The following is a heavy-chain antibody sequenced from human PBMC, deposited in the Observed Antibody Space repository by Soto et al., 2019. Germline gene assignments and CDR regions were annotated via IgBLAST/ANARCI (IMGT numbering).Heavy chain of an antibody. CDR1: GYTFTSYG. D-gene: IGHD6-6*01. V-gene: IGHV1-18*01. J-gene: IGHJ4*02. Sequence: GASVKVSCKASGYTFTSYGISWVRQAPGQGLEWMGWISAYNGNTNYAQKLQGRVTMTTDTSTSTAYMELRSLRSDDTAVYYCARDRQLVGTTGSVDYWGQGTLVTVSS. CDR3: ARDRQLVGTTGSVDY. CDR2: ISAYNGNT.